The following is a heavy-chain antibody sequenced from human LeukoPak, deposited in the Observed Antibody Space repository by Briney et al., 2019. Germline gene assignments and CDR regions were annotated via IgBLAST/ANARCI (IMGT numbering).Heavy chain of an antibody. Sequence: PGGSLRLSCAASGFTFSSYGMSWVRQAPGKGLEWVSAISGSGGSTYYADSVKGRFTISRDNSKNTLYLQMNSLRAEDTAVYYCARAPQRTGYYFFDYWGQGTLVTVSS. CDR1: GFTFSSYG. J-gene: IGHJ4*02. CDR2: ISGSGGST. V-gene: IGHV3-23*01. D-gene: IGHD3/OR15-3a*01. CDR3: ARAPQRTGYYFFDY.